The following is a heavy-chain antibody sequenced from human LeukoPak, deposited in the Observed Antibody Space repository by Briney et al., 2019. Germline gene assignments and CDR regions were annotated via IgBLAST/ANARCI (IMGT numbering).Heavy chain of an antibody. CDR3: AKDRLKGIAAAGTGWFDS. J-gene: IGHJ5*01. Sequence: GGSLRLSCAASGLTFSSYAMSWVRQAPGKGLEWVSGISCSGISTLYADSVQGRFIISRDNSNNTLYLEMNNLRAEDTAVYYCAKDRLKGIAAAGTGWFDSWGQGALVTVSS. CDR1: GLTFSSYA. V-gene: IGHV3-23*01. CDR2: ISCSGIST. D-gene: IGHD6-13*01.